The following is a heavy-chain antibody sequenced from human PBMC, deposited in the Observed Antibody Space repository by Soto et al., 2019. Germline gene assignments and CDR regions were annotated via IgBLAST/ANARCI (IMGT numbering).Heavy chain of an antibody. CDR2: ISYDGSNK. CDR3: ARTYDSSGYGVGYYGMDV. Sequence: PAGSLRLSCPPAGFSFGSYAMHWVRQAPGRGLEWVAVISYDGSNKYYADSVKGRFTSSRDNSKNTLYLQMNSLRAEDTAVYYGARTYDSSGYGVGYYGMDVWGQGTTVTVSS. V-gene: IGHV3-30-3*01. CDR1: GFSFGSYA. D-gene: IGHD3-22*01. J-gene: IGHJ6*02.